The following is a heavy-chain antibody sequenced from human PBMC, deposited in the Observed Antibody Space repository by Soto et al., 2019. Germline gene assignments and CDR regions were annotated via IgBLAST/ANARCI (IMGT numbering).Heavy chain of an antibody. CDR2: IRQDGREE. CDR1: GFTFSSHW. CDR3: AKSEGYSFDI. Sequence: EVQLVESGGGWVKPGGSLGLSCAASGFTFSSHWMSWVRQAPGKGLEWVANIRQDGREEQYSDTVKGRFTLSRDNAKNSLYLQMNGLRVEDTAVYYCAKSEGYSFDIRGQGTMVTVSS. J-gene: IGHJ3*02. D-gene: IGHD1-1*01. V-gene: IGHV3-7*01.